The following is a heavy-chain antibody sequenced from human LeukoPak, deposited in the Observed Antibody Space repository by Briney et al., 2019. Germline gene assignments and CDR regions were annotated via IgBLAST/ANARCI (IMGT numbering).Heavy chain of an antibody. CDR2: IKQDGSEK. V-gene: IGHV3-7*01. D-gene: IGHD3-10*01. CDR3: ARDLADYYGSGSFDY. CDR1: GFTFSSYW. J-gene: IGHJ4*02. Sequence: PGGSLRLSCAASGFTFSSYWMSWVRQAPGKGLEWVANIKQDGSEKYYVDSVKGRFTISRDNAKDSLYLQMNSLRAEDTAVYYCARDLADYYGSGSFDYWGQGTLVTVSS.